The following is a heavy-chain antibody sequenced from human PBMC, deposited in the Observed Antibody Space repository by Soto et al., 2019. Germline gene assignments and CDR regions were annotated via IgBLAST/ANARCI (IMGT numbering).Heavy chain of an antibody. D-gene: IGHD3-16*02. V-gene: IGHV2-5*02. CDR2: IYWDDDK. J-gene: IGHJ4*02. CDR1: GFSLSTSGVG. CDR3: AHTQSYDYIWGSYRYGFDY. Sequence: QITLKESGPTLVKPTQTLTLTCTFSGFSLSTSGVGVGWIRQPPGKALEWLALIYWDDDKRYSPSLKSRLTITKDTSKNQVVLTITNMDPVDTATYYCAHTQSYDYIWGSYRYGFDYWGQGTLVTVSS.